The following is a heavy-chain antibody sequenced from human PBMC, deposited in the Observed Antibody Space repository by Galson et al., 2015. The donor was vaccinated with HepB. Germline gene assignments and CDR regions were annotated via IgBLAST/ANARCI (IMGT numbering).Heavy chain of an antibody. CDR3: TRGGRWSSGWYDY. CDR2: IRSKAYGGTT. V-gene: IGHV3-49*04. Sequence: SLRLSCAASGFTFGDYAMSWVRQAPGKELEWVGFIRSKAYGGTTEYAASVKGRFTISRDDSKSIAYLQMNSLKTEDTAVYYCTRGGRWSSGWYDYWGQGTLVTVSS. D-gene: IGHD6-19*01. CDR1: GFTFGDYA. J-gene: IGHJ4*02.